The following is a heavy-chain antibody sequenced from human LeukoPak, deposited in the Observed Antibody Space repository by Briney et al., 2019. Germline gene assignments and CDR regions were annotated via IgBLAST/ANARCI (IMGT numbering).Heavy chain of an antibody. D-gene: IGHD2-8*01. V-gene: IGHV3-30*03. CDR3: ARAVLGPTFDY. J-gene: IGHJ4*02. Sequence: GGSLRLSCAASGFTFSSYGMSWVRQAPGKGLEWVAVISFDGSNKYYADSVKGRFTISRDNSKNTLYLQMNSLRAEDTAVYYCARAVLGPTFDYWGQGTLVTVSS. CDR2: ISFDGSNK. CDR1: GFTFSSYG.